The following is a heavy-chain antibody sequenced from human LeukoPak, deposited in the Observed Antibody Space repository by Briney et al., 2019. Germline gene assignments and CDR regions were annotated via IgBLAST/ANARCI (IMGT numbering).Heavy chain of an antibody. Sequence: GASVKVSCKAAGYTFTSHALHWVRQAPGQRLEWMGWINAGNGNTRYSQKLQGRFTITRDTSASTAHMELSSLRPEDTAVYYCARDHGSSKEDDACDIWGQGTMVTVSS. CDR1: GYTFTSHA. D-gene: IGHD6-13*01. CDR2: INAGNGNT. CDR3: ARDHGSSKEDDACDI. V-gene: IGHV1-3*01. J-gene: IGHJ3*02.